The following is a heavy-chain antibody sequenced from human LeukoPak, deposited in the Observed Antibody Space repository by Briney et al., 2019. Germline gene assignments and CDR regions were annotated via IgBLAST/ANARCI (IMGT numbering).Heavy chain of an antibody. Sequence: ASVKVSCKASGYTFTSTGITWVRQAPGQGLEWMAWISPYNGNTNYAQKFQGRVTLTTDTSTTPAYVELTSLRSDDTALYYCARDSFGSYRGSDYWGQGTLVTVSS. CDR3: ARDSFGSYRGSDY. D-gene: IGHD1-26*01. J-gene: IGHJ4*02. V-gene: IGHV1-18*01. CDR2: ISPYNGNT. CDR1: GYTFTSTG.